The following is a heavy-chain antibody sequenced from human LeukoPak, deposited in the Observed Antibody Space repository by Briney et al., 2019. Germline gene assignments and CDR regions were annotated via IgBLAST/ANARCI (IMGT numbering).Heavy chain of an antibody. V-gene: IGHV1-2*06. J-gene: IGHJ4*02. Sequence: ASVKVSCKASGYTLTGNYMHWVRQAPGQGLEWMGRINPNSGGTNYAQKFQGRVTMTRDTSISTAYMELSRLRSDDTAVYYCARVPVFRYSYGYSPTFDYWGQGTLVSVSS. D-gene: IGHD5-18*01. CDR2: INPNSGGT. CDR3: ARVPVFRYSYGYSPTFDY. CDR1: GYTLTGNY.